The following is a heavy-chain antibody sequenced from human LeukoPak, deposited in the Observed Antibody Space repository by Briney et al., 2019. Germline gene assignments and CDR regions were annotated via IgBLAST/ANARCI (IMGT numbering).Heavy chain of an antibody. CDR2: MSSGGGTT. J-gene: IGHJ4*02. V-gene: IGHV3-23*01. CDR1: RFIFSRYA. D-gene: IGHD3-16*01. CDR3: AKDLGPYNSGFGDFDY. Sequence: PGGSLRLSCAVSRFIFSRYAMSWVRQAPGKGVEWVSGMSSGGGTTYSADSVNRLFTISNDNSNTPLYLQINSLRAEDTALYYCAKDLGPYNSGFGDFDYWGQGTLVTVSS.